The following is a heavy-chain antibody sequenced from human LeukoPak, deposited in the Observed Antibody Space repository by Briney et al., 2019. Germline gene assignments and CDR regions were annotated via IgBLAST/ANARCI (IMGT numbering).Heavy chain of an antibody. D-gene: IGHD6-13*01. CDR1: GFTFSSYG. Sequence: PGGSLRLSCAASGFTFSSYGMSWVRQAPGKGLEWVSAISGSGGSTYYADSVKGRFTISRDNSKNTLYLQMNSLRAEDTAVYYCAKENLRQQLVLLIYMDVWGKGTAVTISS. CDR2: ISGSGGST. V-gene: IGHV3-23*01. CDR3: AKENLRQQLVLLIYMDV. J-gene: IGHJ6*03.